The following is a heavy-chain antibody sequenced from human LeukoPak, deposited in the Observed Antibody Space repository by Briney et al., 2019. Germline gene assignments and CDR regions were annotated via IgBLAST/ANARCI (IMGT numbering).Heavy chain of an antibody. D-gene: IGHD1-26*01. CDR1: GASLSETS. CDR3: ARGIRYSGSYLYY. V-gene: IGHV1-24*01. J-gene: IGHJ4*02. CDR2: FDPEDGES. Sequence: ASVKVSCKVSGASLSETSIHWVRQAPGQWLEWMGGFDPEDGESIFAQRFQGRFSMTEDTSTDTAYMELSSLRSEDTAVYYCARGIRYSGSYLYYWGQGTLVTVSS.